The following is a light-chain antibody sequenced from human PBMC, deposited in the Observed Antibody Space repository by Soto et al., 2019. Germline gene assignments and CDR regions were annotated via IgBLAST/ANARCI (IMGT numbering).Light chain of an antibody. J-gene: IGKJ1*01. V-gene: IGKV3-20*01. CDR1: QSVSSSY. CDR2: GAS. CDR3: QRYGSSPPRT. Sequence: EIVLTQSPGTLSLSPGERATLSCRASQSVSSSYLAWYQQRPGQAPRLLLYGASSRATGIPDRFSGSGSGTDFTLTISRLEPEDFAVYYCQRYGSSPPRTFGQGTKVEIK.